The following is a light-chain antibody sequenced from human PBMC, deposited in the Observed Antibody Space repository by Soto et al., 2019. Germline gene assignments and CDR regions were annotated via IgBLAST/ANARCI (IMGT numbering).Light chain of an antibody. Sequence: QSVLTQPASVSGSPGQSITISCTGTSSDVGSYNLVSWYQQHPGKAPKLMIYEGSKRPSGVSNRFSGSKSGNTASLTISGLQAEDEADYYCCSYADSSTWVVFGGGTKLTVL. J-gene: IGLJ2*01. CDR1: SSDVGSYNL. CDR3: CSYADSSTWVV. V-gene: IGLV2-23*01. CDR2: EGS.